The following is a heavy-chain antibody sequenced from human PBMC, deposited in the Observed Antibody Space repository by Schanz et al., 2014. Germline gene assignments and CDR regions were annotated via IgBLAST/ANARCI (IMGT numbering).Heavy chain of an antibody. CDR3: ARKRGSGCQIRYFDL. J-gene: IGHJ2*01. CDR2: INTGSNYI. V-gene: IGHV3-11*05. D-gene: IGHD3-3*01. CDR1: GFSFSDYY. Sequence: VQLVESGGGLVEPGGSLRLSCAASGFSFSDYYMSWIRQAPGKGLEWISFINTGSNYINYADSVKGRFTISRDNTKNSLLLQLNSLRAADTAVYYCARKRGSGCQIRYFDLWGRGTLVTVSS.